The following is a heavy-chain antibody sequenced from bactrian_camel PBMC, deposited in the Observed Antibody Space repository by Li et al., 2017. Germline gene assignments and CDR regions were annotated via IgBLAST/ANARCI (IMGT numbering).Heavy chain of an antibody. CDR3: AAGITRCVSTINALAVIMHY. D-gene: IGHD1*01. CDR1: GYSGNSYC. CDR2: IYSARGRT. J-gene: IGHJ4*01. Sequence: HVQLVESGGDSVQAGGSLRLSCVASGYSGNSYCMGWFRQAPEKEREGVASIYSARGRTYYADSVKGRFTISQDNATNTVYLQMNSLKPEDTAMYYCAAGITRCVSTINALAVIMHYWGQGTQVTVS. V-gene: IGHV3S1*01.